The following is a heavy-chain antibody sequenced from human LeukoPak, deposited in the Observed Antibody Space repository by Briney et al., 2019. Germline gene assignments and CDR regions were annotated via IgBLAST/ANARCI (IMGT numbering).Heavy chain of an antibody. J-gene: IGHJ4*02. V-gene: IGHV4-30-4*01. CDR1: GGSISSGDYY. CDR2: IYYSGST. CDR3: ARGEWPHFDY. D-gene: IGHD3-16*01. Sequence: PSQTLSLTCTVSGGSISSGDYYWSWIRQPPGKGLEWIGYIYYSGSTYYNPSLKSRVTISVDPSKNQFSLKLSFGTAADTAVYYCARGEWPHFDYGGQGTLVTVSS.